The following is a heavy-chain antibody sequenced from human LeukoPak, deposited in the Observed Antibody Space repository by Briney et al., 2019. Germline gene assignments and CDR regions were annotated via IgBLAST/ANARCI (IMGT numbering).Heavy chain of an antibody. Sequence: GGALRLSCAASGFTFSSYAMHWVRQAPGKGLEWVAVISYDGSNKYYADSVKGRVTISRDNSKNTLYLQMNSLRAEDTAVYYCARDYRGSPDWNNWFDPWGQGTLVTVSS. CDR1: GFTFSSYA. CDR3: ARDYRGSPDWNNWFDP. D-gene: IGHD3-10*01. V-gene: IGHV3-30*04. J-gene: IGHJ5*02. CDR2: ISYDGSNK.